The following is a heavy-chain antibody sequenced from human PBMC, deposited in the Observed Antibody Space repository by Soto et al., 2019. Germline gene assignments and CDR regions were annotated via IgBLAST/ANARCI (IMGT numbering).Heavy chain of an antibody. V-gene: IGHV4-59*01. D-gene: IGHD1-26*01. CDR1: GGSISSYY. CDR3: ARDTTSFYYYGMDV. Sequence: SETLSLTCTVSGGSISSYYWSWIRQPPGKGLEWIGYIYYSGGTNYNPSLKSRVTISVDTSKNQFSLKLSSVTAADTAVYYCARDTTSFYYYGMDVWGQGTTVTVSS. J-gene: IGHJ6*02. CDR2: IYYSGGT.